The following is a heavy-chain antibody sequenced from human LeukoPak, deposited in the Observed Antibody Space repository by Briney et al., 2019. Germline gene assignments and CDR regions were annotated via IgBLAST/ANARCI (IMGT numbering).Heavy chain of an antibody. CDR2: IYSSGTT. V-gene: IGHV4-4*07. CDR1: GGSISGYY. D-gene: IGHD6-19*01. CDR3: ATGASGWYYFDY. Sequence: SETLSLTCTVSGGSISGYYWNWIRQPAGKGLEWIGRIYSSGTTNYNPSLKSRVTMSVDTSKNQFSLKLNSVTAADTAVYYCATGASGWYYFDYWGQGTLVTVSS. J-gene: IGHJ4*02.